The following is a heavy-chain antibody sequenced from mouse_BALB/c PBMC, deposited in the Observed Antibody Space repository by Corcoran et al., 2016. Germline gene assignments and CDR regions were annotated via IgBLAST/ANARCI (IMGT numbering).Heavy chain of an antibody. CDR3: AREGDSSGYVSWLAY. D-gene: IGHD3-2*01. Sequence: EVQLQQSGPELVKPGASVKISCKASGYSFTGYYMHWVRQSHVKSLEWIGRINPYNGATSYNQNFKDKASLTVDKSSSTAYMELTSLTSEDSAGYYSAREGDSSGYVSWLAYWGQGTLVTVSA. V-gene: IGHV1-26*01. CDR1: GYSFTGYY. J-gene: IGHJ3*01. CDR2: INPYNGAT.